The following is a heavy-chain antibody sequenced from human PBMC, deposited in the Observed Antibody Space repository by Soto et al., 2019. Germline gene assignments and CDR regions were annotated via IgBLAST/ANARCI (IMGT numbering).Heavy chain of an antibody. J-gene: IGHJ4*02. Sequence: QVLLVQSAAEVKKPGASVKVSCKASGYTLTNYAISWVRQAPGQGPEWMGWINTYNGNSNYAQKFQGRVTMTTDTSTNTAYMELRSLTSDDTAVYYCARDCTGGSCLCIYWGQGTLVTVSS. D-gene: IGHD2-15*01. CDR2: INTYNGNS. CDR3: ARDCTGGSCLCIY. CDR1: GYTLTNYA. V-gene: IGHV1-18*01.